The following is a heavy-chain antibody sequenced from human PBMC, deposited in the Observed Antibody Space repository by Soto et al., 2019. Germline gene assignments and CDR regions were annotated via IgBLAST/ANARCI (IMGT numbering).Heavy chain of an antibody. V-gene: IGHV4-34*01. D-gene: IGHD2-2*01. CDR1: GGSFSGYY. CDR2: INHSGST. J-gene: IGHJ6*02. CDR3: ARGVTSTWYDYYYGMDV. Sequence: QVQLQQWGAGLLKPSETLSLTCAVYGGSFSGYYWSWIRQPPGKGLEWIGEINHSGSTDYNPSLKSRVTISVDTSKNQFSLTLSSVTAADTAVYYCARGVTSTWYDYYYGMDVWGQGTTVTVSS.